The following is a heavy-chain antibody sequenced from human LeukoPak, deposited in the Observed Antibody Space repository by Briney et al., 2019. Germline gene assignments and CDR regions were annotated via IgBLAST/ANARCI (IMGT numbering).Heavy chain of an antibody. Sequence: GGSLRLSCAASGFTFDDYAMHWFRQAPGKGLEWVSGISWNSGSIVYADSVKGRFTISRDNAKNSLHLQMNSLRAEDMALYYCAKGDSGYDENYFDYWGQGTLVTVSS. CDR3: AKGDSGYDENYFDY. CDR1: GFTFDDYA. D-gene: IGHD5-12*01. J-gene: IGHJ4*02. V-gene: IGHV3-9*03. CDR2: ISWNSGSI.